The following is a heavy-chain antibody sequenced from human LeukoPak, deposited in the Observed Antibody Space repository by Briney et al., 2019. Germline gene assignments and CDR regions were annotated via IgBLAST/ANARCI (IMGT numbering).Heavy chain of an antibody. CDR2: ISAYNGNT. CDR1: GYTFTSYG. D-gene: IGHD6-19*01. J-gene: IGHJ6*02. V-gene: IGHV1-18*01. CDR3: ARGGGSSGWYPLYYYYGMDV. Sequence: ASVKVSCKASGYTFTSYGISWVRQAPGQGLEWMGWISAYNGNTNYAQKFQGRVTMTRNTSISTAYMELSSLRSEDTAVYYCARGGGSSGWYPLYYYYGMDVWGQGTTVTVSS.